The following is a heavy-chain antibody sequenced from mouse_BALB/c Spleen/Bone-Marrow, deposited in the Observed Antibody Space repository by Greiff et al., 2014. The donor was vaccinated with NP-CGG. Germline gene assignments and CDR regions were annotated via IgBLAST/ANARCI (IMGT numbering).Heavy chain of an antibody. V-gene: IGHV1-14*01. Sequence: VQLQQSGPELVKPGASVKMSCKASGYTFTAYVMHWVKQKPGQGLEWIGYINPYNDGTKYNEMFKGKATLTSDKSSSTAYMELSSLTSEDSAVYYCAREGGLRRGDYYAMDYWGQGTSVTVYS. D-gene: IGHD2-4*01. CDR1: GYTFTAYV. CDR2: INPYNDGT. CDR3: AREGGLRRGDYYAMDY. J-gene: IGHJ4*01.